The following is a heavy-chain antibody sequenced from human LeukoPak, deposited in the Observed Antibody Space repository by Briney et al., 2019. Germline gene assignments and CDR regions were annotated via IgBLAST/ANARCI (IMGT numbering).Heavy chain of an antibody. V-gene: IGHV3-30-3*01. J-gene: IGHJ4*02. CDR1: GFTFSSYA. Sequence: GGSLRLSCAASGFTFSSYAMHWVRQAPGKGLEWVAVISYDGSNKYYADSVKGRFTISRDNSKNTLHLQMNSLRAEDTAVYYCARDGDSSGWVDYWGQGTLVTVSS. CDR2: ISYDGSNK. CDR3: ARDGDSSGWVDY. D-gene: IGHD6-19*01.